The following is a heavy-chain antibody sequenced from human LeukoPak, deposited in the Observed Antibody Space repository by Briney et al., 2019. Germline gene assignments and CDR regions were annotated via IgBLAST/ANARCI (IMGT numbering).Heavy chain of an antibody. CDR2: ISAYNGNT. Sequence: GGSLRLSCAASGFTFSSYAMSWVRQAPGQGLEWMGWISAYNGNTNYAQKLQGRVTMTTDTSTSTAYMELRSLRSDDTAVYYCARDAGYSGYDEGYFDYWGQGTLVTVSS. D-gene: IGHD5-12*01. CDR1: GFTFSSYA. J-gene: IGHJ4*02. CDR3: ARDAGYSGYDEGYFDY. V-gene: IGHV1-18*01.